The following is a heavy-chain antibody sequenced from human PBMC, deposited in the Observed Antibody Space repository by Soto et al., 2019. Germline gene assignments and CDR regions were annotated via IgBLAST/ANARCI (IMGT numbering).Heavy chain of an antibody. J-gene: IGHJ5*02. Sequence: EMQLVESGEGLVQPGGSLRLSCAASGFTVSSSYVTWVRQAPGKGLEWVSVMYAGGTTYYADSVKGRFTFSRDNSKNMLYLQMNNLRADDTAVYYCAREFRDGSNTRLAFDPWGQGVLVTVSS. CDR3: AREFRDGSNTRLAFDP. D-gene: IGHD2-15*01. CDR2: MYAGGTT. CDR1: GFTVSSSY. V-gene: IGHV3-66*01.